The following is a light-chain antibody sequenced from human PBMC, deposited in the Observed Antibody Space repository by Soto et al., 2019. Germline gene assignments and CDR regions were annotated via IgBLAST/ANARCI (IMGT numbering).Light chain of an antibody. CDR2: SNN. Sequence: QSVLTQPPSASGTPGQRGTISCSGSSSNIGTNTVIWYQQLPGTAPKLLIYSNNQRPSGVPVRFSGSKSGTSASLAISGLQSEDEADYYCASWDVSLVVFCGGTKLTVL. V-gene: IGLV1-44*01. J-gene: IGLJ2*01. CDR1: SSNIGTNT. CDR3: ASWDVSLVV.